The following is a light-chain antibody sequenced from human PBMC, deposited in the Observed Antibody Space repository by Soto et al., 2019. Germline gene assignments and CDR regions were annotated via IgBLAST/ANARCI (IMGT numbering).Light chain of an antibody. Sequence: EIVMTQSPDTLSLSHDERATLSCGASQSVSIKLAWYQQKPGQAPRLLIYDTSTRATGIPARFSGSGSGTEFTLTISSPQSEDFAVYYCQQYNNWPPITLGQGTLLEIK. V-gene: IGKV3-15*01. CDR3: QQYNNWPPIT. CDR2: DTS. CDR1: QSVSIK. J-gene: IGKJ5*01.